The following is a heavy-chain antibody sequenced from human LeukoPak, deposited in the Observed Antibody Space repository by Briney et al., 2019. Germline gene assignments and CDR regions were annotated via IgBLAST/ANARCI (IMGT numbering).Heavy chain of an antibody. V-gene: IGHV3-23*01. Sequence: GGSLRLSCAASGFTFSSYAMSWVRQAPGKGLEWVSAISGSGGSTYYADSVKGRFTISRDNSKNTLYLQMNSLRAEDTAVYYCARDRWFGVVAGYAFDIWGQGTMVTVPS. J-gene: IGHJ3*02. CDR3: ARDRWFGVVAGYAFDI. D-gene: IGHD2-21*01. CDR1: GFTFSSYA. CDR2: ISGSGGST.